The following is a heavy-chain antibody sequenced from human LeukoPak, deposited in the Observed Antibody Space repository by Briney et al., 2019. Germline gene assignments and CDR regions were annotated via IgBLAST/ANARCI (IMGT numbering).Heavy chain of an antibody. Sequence: ASVKVSCKASGGTFSSYAISWVRQAPGQGLEWMGGIIPILGTPNYAQKFQGRVTITADESTTTAYMDLSNLRSEDTAVYYCARFAVHRRLTVVGQFGLDYWGQGTLVTVSS. CDR2: IIPILGTP. V-gene: IGHV1-69*01. J-gene: IGHJ4*02. D-gene: IGHD6-19*01. CDR3: ARFAVHRRLTVVGQFGLDY. CDR1: GGTFSSYA.